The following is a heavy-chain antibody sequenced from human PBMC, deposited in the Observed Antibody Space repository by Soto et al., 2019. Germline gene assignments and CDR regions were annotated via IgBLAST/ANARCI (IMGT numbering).Heavy chain of an antibody. CDR1: GFTFSSYS. Sequence: EVQLVESGGGLVQPGGSLRLSCAASGFTFSSYSRNWVRKAPGKGLEWVSYISSSSSTIYYADSVKGRFTNSRDNANNSLYLQMNSLRAEDTAVYYCARDMGVLNWFDPWGQGTLVTVSS. D-gene: IGHD1-26*01. J-gene: IGHJ5*02. CDR3: ARDMGVLNWFDP. V-gene: IGHV3-48*01. CDR2: ISSSSSTI.